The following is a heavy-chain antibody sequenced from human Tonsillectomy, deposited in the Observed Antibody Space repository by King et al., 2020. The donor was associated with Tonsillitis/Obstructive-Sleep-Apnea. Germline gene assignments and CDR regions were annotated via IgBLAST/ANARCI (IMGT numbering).Heavy chain of an antibody. CDR1: GYTFTSYY. D-gene: IGHD3-22*01. CDR2: INPSGGST. V-gene: IGHV1-46*01. Sequence: QLVQSGAEVKKPGASVKVSCKASGYTFTSYYMHWVRHAPGQGLEWMGIINPSGGSTSYAQKFQGRVTMTRDTSTSTVYMELSSLRSEDTAVYYCARSPSDYYDSSGFQYWGQGTLVTVSS. J-gene: IGHJ4*02. CDR3: ARSPSDYYDSSGFQY.